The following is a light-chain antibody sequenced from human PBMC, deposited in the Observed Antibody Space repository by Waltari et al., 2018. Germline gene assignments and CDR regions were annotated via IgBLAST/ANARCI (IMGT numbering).Light chain of an antibody. V-gene: IGKV1-8*01. CDR2: AAS. CDR1: QGISSY. Sequence: IQMTQSPSSLSASTGDRVTITCRASQGISSYLAWYQQKPGKAPKLLIYAASTLQSGVPSRFSGSGSGTDFTLTISCLQSEDFATYYCQQYYSYPHFFGGGTKVEIK. CDR3: QQYYSYPHF. J-gene: IGKJ4*01.